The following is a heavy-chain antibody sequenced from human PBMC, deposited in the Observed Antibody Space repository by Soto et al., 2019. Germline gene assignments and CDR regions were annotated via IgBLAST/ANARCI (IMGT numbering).Heavy chain of an antibody. V-gene: IGHV3-23*01. CDR2: SSGSGSGGST. D-gene: IGHD4-4*01. CDR1: GFTFTNYA. Sequence: EVPLLESGGGLVQPGGSLRLSCAASGFTFTNYAMTWVRQAPGKGLEWVSISSGSGSGGSTNYADSVKGRFTISRDNSKNTLYLQMNSLRVEDTAVYYCAKDRDDYRNYVVDYWGQGTLVTVSS. CDR3: AKDRDDYRNYVVDY. J-gene: IGHJ4*02.